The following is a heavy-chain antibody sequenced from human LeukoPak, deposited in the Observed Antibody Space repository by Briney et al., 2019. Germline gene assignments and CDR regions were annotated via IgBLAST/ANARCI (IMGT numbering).Heavy chain of an antibody. CDR1: CGSIRSSSYY. V-gene: IGHV4-39*01. Sequence: KPSEPLSLTCTVSCGSIRSSSYYCGWIRQPPGKGLEWIGSISYSGNTYYSPSLQSRVTISVDTFMNQFPLKLNSVTAADTAIYYCARVAYSSSWWDFEFLGQGNLGNGSS. D-gene: IGHD6-13*01. CDR2: ISYSGNT. J-gene: IGHJ4*02. CDR3: ARVAYSSSWWDFEF.